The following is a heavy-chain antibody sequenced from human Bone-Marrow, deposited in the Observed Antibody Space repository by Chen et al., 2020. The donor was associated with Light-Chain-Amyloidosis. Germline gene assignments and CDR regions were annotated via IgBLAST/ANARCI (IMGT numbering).Heavy chain of an antibody. Sequence: EVQLEQPGQDVKKPGESLKISGKGSGNTLPNYWIGWVRQMPGKGLEWMGVIYPDDSDARYSPSFEGQVTNSADKSITTAYLQWRSLKASDTAMYYCARRRDGYNFDYWGQGTLVTVSS. CDR1: GNTLPNYW. D-gene: IGHD5-12*01. V-gene: IGHV5-51*01. CDR2: IYPDDSDA. CDR3: ARRRDGYNFDY. J-gene: IGHJ4*02.